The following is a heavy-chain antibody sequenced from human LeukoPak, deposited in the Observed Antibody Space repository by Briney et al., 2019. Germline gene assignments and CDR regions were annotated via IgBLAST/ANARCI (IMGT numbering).Heavy chain of an antibody. V-gene: IGHV3-20*04. CDR1: VFTFAVFG. Sequence: RGSPRLSCALSVFTFAVFGTSCGCHTPQGRGWWGSGTFWIVGGTGSADSVKGRFTISRDNAKNTLYLHLNSLRAEYTALYYCARDVGFLAIYDYWGQGTLVTVSS. D-gene: IGHD3-3*01. CDR2: TFWIVGGT. CDR3: ARDVGFLAIYDY. J-gene: IGHJ4*02.